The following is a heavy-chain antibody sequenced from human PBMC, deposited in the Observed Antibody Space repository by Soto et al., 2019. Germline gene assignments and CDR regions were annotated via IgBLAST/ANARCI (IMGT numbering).Heavy chain of an antibody. D-gene: IGHD3-22*01. CDR2: IIPIFGTA. J-gene: IGHJ6*02. V-gene: IGHV1-69*13. CDR3: ASLPYYYDSSGYYSAYYYYGMDV. CDR1: GGTFSSYA. Sequence: GASVKVSCKASGGTFSSYAISWVRQAPGQGLEWMGGIIPIFGTANYAQKFQGRVTITADESTSTAYMELSSPRSEDTAVYYCASLPYYYDSSGYYSAYYYYGMDVRGQGTTVTVSS.